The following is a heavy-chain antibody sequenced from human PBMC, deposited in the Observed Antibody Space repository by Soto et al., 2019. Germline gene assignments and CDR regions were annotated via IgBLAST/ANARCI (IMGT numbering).Heavy chain of an antibody. D-gene: IGHD4-4*01. J-gene: IGHJ6*02. CDR1: GFTFSSYS. CDR3: ASVTTYSYYYGMDV. V-gene: IGHV3-21*01. CDR2: ISSSSSYI. Sequence: EVQLVESGGGLVKPGGSLRLSCAASGFTFSSYSMNWVRQAPGKGLEWVSSISSSSSYIYYADSVKGRFTISRDNAKNSLYLQMNSLRAEDTAVYYCASVTTYSYYYGMDVWGQGTTVTGSS.